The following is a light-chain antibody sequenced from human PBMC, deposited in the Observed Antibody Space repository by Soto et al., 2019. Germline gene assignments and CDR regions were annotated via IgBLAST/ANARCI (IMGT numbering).Light chain of an antibody. CDR1: QGISNY. Sequence: DIQMSQSPSSLSASVGDRVTITCRASQGISNYLAWHQQKPGKVPKLLIYATSTLQSGVPSRFSGSGSGTDFILTISSLQPEDVATYYCQKYNSAPWTFGQATKVEI. CDR3: QKYNSAPWT. V-gene: IGKV1-27*01. CDR2: ATS. J-gene: IGKJ1*01.